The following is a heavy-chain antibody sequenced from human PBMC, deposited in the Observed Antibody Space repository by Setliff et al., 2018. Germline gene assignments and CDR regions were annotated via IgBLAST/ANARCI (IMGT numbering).Heavy chain of an antibody. CDR1: GGSVRGYY. CDR3: ARAPGRNIRGDY. J-gene: IGHJ4*02. D-gene: IGHD3-10*01. CDR2: MYYSGDT. Sequence: SETLSLTCTVSGGSVRGYYWSWIRQPPGKGLEWIGYMYYSGDTNYNPSLKSRVTISVDTSKNQFSLKFKSVTAADTAVYYCARAPGRNIRGDYWGQGALVTVS. V-gene: IGHV4-59*02.